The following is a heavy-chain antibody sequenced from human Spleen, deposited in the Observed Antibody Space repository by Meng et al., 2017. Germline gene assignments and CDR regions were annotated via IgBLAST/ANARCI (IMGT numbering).Heavy chain of an antibody. CDR3: AKDLLYDSSGYGIDY. J-gene: IGHJ4*02. CDR2: ISWNSGSI. D-gene: IGHD3-22*01. Sequence: GGSLRLSCAASGFTFDDYAMHWVRQAPGKGLEWVSGISWNSGSIGYADSVKGRFTISRDNAKNSLYLQMNSLRAEDTALYYCAKDLLYDSSGYGIDYWGQGTLVTVSS. CDR1: GFTFDDYA. V-gene: IGHV3-9*01.